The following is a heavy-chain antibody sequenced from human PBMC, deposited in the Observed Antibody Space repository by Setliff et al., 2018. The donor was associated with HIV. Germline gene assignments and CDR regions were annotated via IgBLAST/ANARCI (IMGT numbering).Heavy chain of an antibody. CDR2: INPSGGST. CDR1: GYTFTSYY. D-gene: IGHD1-26*01. V-gene: IGHV1-46*01. Sequence: GASVKVSCKASGYTFTSYYIHWVRQAPGQGLGWMGIINPSGGSTSYAQRFQGRVTMTRDMSTSTVYMELGSLRSEDTAAYYCARGYSGSYYEDAFDIWGQGTMVTVSS. J-gene: IGHJ3*02. CDR3: ARGYSGSYYEDAFDI.